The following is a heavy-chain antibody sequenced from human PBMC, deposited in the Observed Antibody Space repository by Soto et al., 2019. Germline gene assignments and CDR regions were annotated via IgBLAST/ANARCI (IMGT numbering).Heavy chain of an antibody. CDR3: AREVVEVASIRLHP. D-gene: IGHD3-3*01. J-gene: IGHJ5*02. Sequence: QVQLVQSGAEVRTPGSSLTVSCKAIGFAFTTNDIHWVRQAPGQRLEWMGWMNVNTDSTDSAEDFEGRLLMTWNTSISTAYLELTGLTSKDTAVYYCAREVVEVASIRLHPSGQGTHVTVS. V-gene: IGHV1-8*02. CDR2: MNVNTDST. CDR1: GFAFTTND.